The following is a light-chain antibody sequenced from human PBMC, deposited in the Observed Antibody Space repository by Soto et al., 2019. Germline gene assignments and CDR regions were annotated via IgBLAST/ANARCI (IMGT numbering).Light chain of an antibody. J-gene: IGKJ1*01. CDR2: GAS. CDR3: QQYNNWPPWT. V-gene: IGKV3-15*01. CDR1: QSVSNN. Sequence: EIVMTQSPATLSVSPGERATLSCRASQSVSNNLAWYQQKPGQAPRLLIYGASTRATGIPARFSGSGSGTDFTLTMSSLQSEDFAVYYCQQYNNWPPWTFGQGTKVEIK.